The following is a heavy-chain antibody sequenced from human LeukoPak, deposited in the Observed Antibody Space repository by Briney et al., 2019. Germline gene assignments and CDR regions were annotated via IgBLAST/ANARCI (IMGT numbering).Heavy chain of an antibody. J-gene: IGHJ1*01. Sequence: PGGSLRLSRAASGFTFSSYNMNWVRQAPGEGLEWVSSISSSSDYTYYADSVKGRFTISRDNAKNSLFLQMNSLRAEDTAVYYCARGGGVTGNTIPYWGQDTLVTVSS. CDR1: GFTFSSYN. D-gene: IGHD1-7*01. V-gene: IGHV3-21*01. CDR3: ARGGGVTGNTIPY. CDR2: ISSSSDYT.